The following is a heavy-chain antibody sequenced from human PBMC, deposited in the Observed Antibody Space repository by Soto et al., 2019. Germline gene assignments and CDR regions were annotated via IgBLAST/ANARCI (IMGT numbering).Heavy chain of an antibody. D-gene: IGHD3-22*01. CDR3: ARGLYYYDSSGYYYGIYYYGMDV. Sequence: QVQLQQWGAGLLKPSETLSLTCAVYGGSFSGYYWSWIRQPPGKGLEWIGEINHSGSTNYNPSLKSRVTISVDTSKNQFSLKLSSVTAADTAVYYCARGLYYYDSSGYYYGIYYYGMDVWGQGTTVTVSS. J-gene: IGHJ6*02. CDR2: INHSGST. V-gene: IGHV4-34*01. CDR1: GGSFSGYY.